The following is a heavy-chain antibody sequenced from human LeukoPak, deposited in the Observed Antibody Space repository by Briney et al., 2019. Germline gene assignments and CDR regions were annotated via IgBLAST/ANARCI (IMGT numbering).Heavy chain of an antibody. Sequence: PGGSLRLSCAASGFTFSNYGMHWVRQAPGKGLEWAALIWYDGSNKYYADSVRGRFTISRDNSKNTLYLQMKSLRVEDTAVYYCARAGVGAIYYFDYWGQGTLVTVSS. CDR2: IWYDGSNK. CDR1: GFTFSNYG. J-gene: IGHJ4*02. V-gene: IGHV3-33*01. D-gene: IGHD1-26*01. CDR3: ARAGVGAIYYFDY.